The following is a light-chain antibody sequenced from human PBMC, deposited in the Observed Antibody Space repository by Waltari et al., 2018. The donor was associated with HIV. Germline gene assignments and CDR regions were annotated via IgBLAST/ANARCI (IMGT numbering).Light chain of an antibody. CDR2: GAS. CDR3: QHFGSSHLT. V-gene: IGKV3-20*01. J-gene: IGKJ4*01. CDR1: QSVSSSY. Sequence: EIVLTQSPGPLSLSPGERGTLSCRASQSVSSSYLAWYQQKPGQAPRLLIYGASSRATGIPDRFSGSGSGTDFTLSISGLEPEAFAVYYCQHFGSSHLTFGGGTKVEIK.